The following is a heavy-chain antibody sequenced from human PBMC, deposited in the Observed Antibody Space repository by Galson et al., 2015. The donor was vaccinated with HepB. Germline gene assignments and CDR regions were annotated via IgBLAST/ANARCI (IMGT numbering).Heavy chain of an antibody. Sequence: SVKVSCKASGYTFTSYYMHWVRQAPGQGLEWMGIINPSGGSTSYAQKFQGRDTMTRDTSTSTVYMELSSLRSEDTAVYYCARGVLVPPPNTGVWWFDPWGQGTLVTVSS. CDR1: GYTFTSYY. J-gene: IGHJ5*02. CDR3: ARGVLVPPPNTGVWWFDP. CDR2: INPSGGST. D-gene: IGHD4/OR15-4a*01. V-gene: IGHV1-46*01.